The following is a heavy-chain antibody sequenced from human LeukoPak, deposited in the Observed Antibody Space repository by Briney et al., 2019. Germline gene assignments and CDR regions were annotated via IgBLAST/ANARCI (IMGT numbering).Heavy chain of an antibody. CDR3: ARGGVTTFGWFDP. J-gene: IGHJ5*02. V-gene: IGHV1-46*01. D-gene: IGHD4-17*01. CDR2: INPSGGST. CDR1: GYTFTSYY. Sequence: ASVKVSCKASGYTFTSYYMHWVRQAPGQGLEWMGIINPSGGSTSYAQKFQGGVTMTRDTSTSTVYMELSSLRSEDTAVYYCARGGVTTFGWFDPWGQGTLVTVS.